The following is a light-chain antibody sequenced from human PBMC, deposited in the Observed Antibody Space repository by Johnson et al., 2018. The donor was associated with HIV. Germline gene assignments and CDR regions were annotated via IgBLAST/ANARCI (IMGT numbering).Light chain of an antibody. V-gene: IGLV1-51*02. CDR2: ENN. J-gene: IGLJ1*01. CDR1: SSNIGNNY. Sequence: QAVLTQPPSVSAAPGQKVTISCSGSSSNIGNNYVSWYQQLPGTAPKLLIYENNKRPSGIPDRFSGSKSGTSATLGITGLQTGDEAAYYGGTWDNSLSAYVFGTGTKVTVL. CDR3: GTWDNSLSAYV.